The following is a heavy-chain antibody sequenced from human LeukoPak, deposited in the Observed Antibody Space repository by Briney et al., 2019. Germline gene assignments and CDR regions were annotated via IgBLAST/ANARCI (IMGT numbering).Heavy chain of an antibody. CDR1: GGSISSSSYY. CDR2: IYYSGST. CDR3: ARDLVGSSGWSHLDY. D-gene: IGHD6-19*01. V-gene: IGHV4-39*07. Sequence: SETLSLTCTVSGGSISSSSYYWGWTRQPPGKGLEWIGSIYYSGSTYYNPSLKSRVTISVDTSKNQFSLKLSSVTAADTAVYYCARDLVGSSGWSHLDYWGQGTLVTVSS. J-gene: IGHJ4*02.